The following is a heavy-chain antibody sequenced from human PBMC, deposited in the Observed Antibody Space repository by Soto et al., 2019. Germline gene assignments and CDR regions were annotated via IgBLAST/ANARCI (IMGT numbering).Heavy chain of an antibody. CDR3: ARGRTVSSISPLLV. J-gene: IGHJ1*01. CDR2: VSPKSGNT. D-gene: IGHD1-1*01. CDR1: GYNFFDYG. Sequence: QIQLVQSGAEVKKPGASVKVSCKASGYNFFDYGVSWVRQAPGQGLEWMGWVSPKSGNTDYARKVQGRVTMTTDISSSTAYMELRGLISDDTGVYYCARGRTVSSISPLLVWCQGTLVSVS. V-gene: IGHV1-18*01.